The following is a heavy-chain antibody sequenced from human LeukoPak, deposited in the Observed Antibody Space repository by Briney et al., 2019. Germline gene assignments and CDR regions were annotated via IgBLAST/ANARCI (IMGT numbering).Heavy chain of an antibody. CDR1: GYRFTSYW. CDR2: IDPSYSYT. V-gene: IGHV5-10-1*01. D-gene: IGHD1-20*01. CDR3: ARHNWSDREDY. J-gene: IGHJ4*02. Sequence: GESLKISRQGSGYRFTSYWIRWVRQMPGKGLERMGRIDPSYSYTNFSPPFQGHVTISADKSISTAYLQWSSLKASDTAMYYCARHNWSDREDYWGQGTLFTVSS.